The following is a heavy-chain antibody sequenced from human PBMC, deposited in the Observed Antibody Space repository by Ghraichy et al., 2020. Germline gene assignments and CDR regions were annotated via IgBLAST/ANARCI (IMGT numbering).Heavy chain of an antibody. Sequence: GGSLRLSCAASGFSFDAYAMHWVRQAPGKGLEWVSGISWNSESIQYADSVKGRFTISRDNGKNSLYLQMNSLRHEDTALYFCARVYSYYYGMDVWGQGTTVTVSS. V-gene: IGHV3-9*01. CDR2: ISWNSESI. J-gene: IGHJ6*02. CDR1: GFSFDAYA. CDR3: ARVYSYYYGMDV.